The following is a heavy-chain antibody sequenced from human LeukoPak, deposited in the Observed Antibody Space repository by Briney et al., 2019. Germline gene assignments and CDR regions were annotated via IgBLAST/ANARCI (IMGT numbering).Heavy chain of an antibody. V-gene: IGHV4-4*07. CDR2: MYTSGST. J-gene: IGHJ4*02. D-gene: IGHD6-25*01. CDR3: ARGESASGWAPLDY. Sequence: SETLSLTCTVSGGSISDYYWSWIRQPAGKGLEWIGRMYTSGSTNYDPSLKSRLTMSVDTSKNQLSLKLSSVTAADTAVYYCARGESASGWAPLDYWGQGTLVTVSS. CDR1: GGSISDYY.